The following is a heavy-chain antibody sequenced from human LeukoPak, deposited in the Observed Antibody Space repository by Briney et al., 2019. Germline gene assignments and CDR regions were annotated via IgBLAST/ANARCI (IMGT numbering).Heavy chain of an antibody. CDR2: ISSSSSYI. Sequence: GGSLRLSCAASGFTFSSYSMNWVRQAPGKGLEWVSSISSSSSYIYYADSVKGRFTISRDNAKNSLYLQLNSRRAEDTAVYYCARDPYSGSYSAYYYYYMDVWGKGTTVTVSS. D-gene: IGHD1-26*01. CDR3: ARDPYSGSYSAYYYYYMDV. J-gene: IGHJ6*03. CDR1: GFTFSSYS. V-gene: IGHV3-21*01.